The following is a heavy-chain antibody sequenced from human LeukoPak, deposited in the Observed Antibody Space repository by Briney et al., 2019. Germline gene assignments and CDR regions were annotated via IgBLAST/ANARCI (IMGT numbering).Heavy chain of an antibody. CDR3: TRGGSASYSPYQSVFDI. D-gene: IGHD2-15*01. CDR1: GYTFTSYG. Sequence: ASVKVSCKASGYTFTSYGISWVRQAPGQGFEWMGWINPNTGGTNFAQKFQGRVTLIRDTSIKTAYMDLTKLRPDDTALYYCTRGGSASYSPYQSVFDIWGQGTLVTVSS. J-gene: IGHJ3*02. V-gene: IGHV1-2*02. CDR2: INPNTGGT.